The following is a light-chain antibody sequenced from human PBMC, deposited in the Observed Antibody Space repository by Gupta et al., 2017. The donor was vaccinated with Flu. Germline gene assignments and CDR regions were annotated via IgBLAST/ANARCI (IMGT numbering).Light chain of an antibody. CDR1: QSLVYSDGNTV. J-gene: IGKJ1*01. V-gene: IGKV2-30*01. CDR3: MQGAHWPWA. CDR2: LVS. Sequence: DVVMTQSPLSLPVTLGQTASISCRSSQSLVYSDGNTVLHWFQQRPGQAPRRLIYLVSHRESGVPDRFSGSGSGTEFTLKISRVGAEDVGIYFCMQGAHWPWAFGQGTKVEI.